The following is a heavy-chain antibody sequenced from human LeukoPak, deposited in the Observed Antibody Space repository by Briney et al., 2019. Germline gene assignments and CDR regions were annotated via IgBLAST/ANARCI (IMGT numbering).Heavy chain of an antibody. CDR3: TTDPRH. CDR2: IKSDGTT. J-gene: IGHJ4*02. V-gene: IGHV3-15*01. Sequence: GGSLRLSCAASGLTFSNFWMSWVRQPPGKGLEWVGRIKSDGTTDYIAPVKGRFTISRDNSEDTVYLQMDSLKTEDTAVYYCTTDPRHWGQGTLVTVSS. CDR1: GLTFSNFW.